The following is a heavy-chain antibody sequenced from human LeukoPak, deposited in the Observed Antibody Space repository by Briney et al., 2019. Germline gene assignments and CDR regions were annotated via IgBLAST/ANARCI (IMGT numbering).Heavy chain of an antibody. V-gene: IGHV5-51*01. D-gene: IGHD4-11*01. Sequence: GESLKISCKGSGYSFTSYWIGWVRQMPGKGLEWMGIIYPGNSDTRYSPSFQGQVTISADKSISTAYLQWSSLKASDTAMYYCARHRGFNDYSVSYYYMGVWGKGTTVTVSS. CDR2: IYPGNSDT. CDR1: GYSFTSYW. CDR3: ARHRGFNDYSVSYYYMGV. J-gene: IGHJ6*03.